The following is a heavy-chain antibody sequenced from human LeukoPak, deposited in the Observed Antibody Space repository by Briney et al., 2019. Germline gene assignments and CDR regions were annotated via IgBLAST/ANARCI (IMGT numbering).Heavy chain of an antibody. V-gene: IGHV4-34*01. CDR2: INHSGST. CDR3: ARQGRISMIVVLIEDAFDI. J-gene: IGHJ3*02. D-gene: IGHD3-22*01. CDR1: GGSFSGYY. Sequence: SETLSLTCAVYGGSFSGYYWSWIRQPPGKGLEWIGEINHSGSTNYNPSLKSRVTISVDTSKNQFSLKLSSVTAADTAVYYCARQGRISMIVVLIEDAFDIWGQGTMVTVSS.